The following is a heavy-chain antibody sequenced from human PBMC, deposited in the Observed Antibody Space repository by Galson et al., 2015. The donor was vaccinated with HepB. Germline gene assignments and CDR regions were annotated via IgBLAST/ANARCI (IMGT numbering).Heavy chain of an antibody. CDR1: GGSISSNNW. Sequence: LSLTCVVSGGSISSNNWWSWVRQPPGKGLEWIGEIYHSGSTNYNPSLKSRVTISVDKSKNQFSLKLSSVTAADTAVYYCAKKLWDLRTFDIWGQGTMVTVSS. V-gene: IGHV4-4*02. D-gene: IGHD5-18*01. CDR2: IYHSGST. J-gene: IGHJ3*02. CDR3: AKKLWDLRTFDI.